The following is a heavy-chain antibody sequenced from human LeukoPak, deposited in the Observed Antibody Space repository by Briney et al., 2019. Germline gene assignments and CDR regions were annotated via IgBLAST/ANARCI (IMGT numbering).Heavy chain of an antibody. V-gene: IGHV3-23*01. J-gene: IGHJ4*02. CDR1: GFTFSSYA. Sequence: GGSLRLSCAASGFTFSSYAMSWVRQAPGEGLEWVSSISSSGGSTYYADSVKGRFTISRDNSKNTLYLQMNSLRAEDTAVYYCAKDHGVEMATNYFDYWGQGTLVTVSS. D-gene: IGHD5-24*01. CDR3: AKDHGVEMATNYFDY. CDR2: ISSSGGST.